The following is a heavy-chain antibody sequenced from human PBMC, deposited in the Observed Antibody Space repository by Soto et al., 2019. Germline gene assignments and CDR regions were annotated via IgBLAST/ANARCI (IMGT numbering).Heavy chain of an antibody. CDR2: IIPIFGTA. V-gene: IGHV1-69*06. CDR1: GGTFSSYA. D-gene: IGHD2-2*02. Sequence: SVKVSCNASGGTFSSYAISWVRQAPGQGLEWMGGIIPIFGTANYAQKFQGRVTITADKSTSTAYMELSSLRSEDTAVYYCASGDCSSTSCYTATLSDYYGMDVWGQGTTVTVS. CDR3: ASGDCSSTSCYTATLSDYYGMDV. J-gene: IGHJ6*02.